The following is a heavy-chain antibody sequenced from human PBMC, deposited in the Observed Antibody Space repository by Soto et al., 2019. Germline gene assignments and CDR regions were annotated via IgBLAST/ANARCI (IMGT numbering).Heavy chain of an antibody. Sequence: QVQLQESGPGLVKPSETLSLTCTVSGVSITGFFWSWIRQSPGKGLEWIGYGHYSGSTNYNPSLKSRVTISVDTSKNELSLRLSSVTAADTAVYYCARDGGSYYAYWGQGTLVTVSS. D-gene: IGHD1-26*01. V-gene: IGHV4-59*01. J-gene: IGHJ4*02. CDR1: GVSITGFF. CDR2: GHYSGST. CDR3: ARDGGSYYAY.